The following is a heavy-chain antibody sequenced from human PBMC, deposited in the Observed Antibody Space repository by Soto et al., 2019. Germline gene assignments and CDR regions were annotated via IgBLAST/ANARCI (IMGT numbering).Heavy chain of an antibody. J-gene: IGHJ4*02. D-gene: IGHD3-10*01. CDR2: THHSGTT. CDR3: AREGSGSSFFDY. CDR1: GGSISSSNW. V-gene: IGHV4-4*02. Sequence: QVQLQESGPGLVKPSGTLSLTCAVSGGSISSSNWWSWVRQPPGKGLEWIGETHHSGTTNYNPSLKSRVTISVDKSKNQFSLELSSVTAADTALYYCAREGSGSSFFDYWGQGTLVTVSS.